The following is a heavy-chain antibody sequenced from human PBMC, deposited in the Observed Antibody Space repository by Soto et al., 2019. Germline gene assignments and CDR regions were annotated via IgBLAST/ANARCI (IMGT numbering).Heavy chain of an antibody. CDR2: IKSKADGATT. CDR3: IVDVPNGGVYVPIDH. CDR1: GFSFNSAW. J-gene: IGHJ4*02. V-gene: IGHV3-15*01. Sequence: EEQVVESGGGLVKPGGSLRLSCVVSGFSFNSAWMIWVRQAPGKGLEWVGRIKSKADGATTDYAAPVKGRFAISRDDSKDTVYLQMNSLKTEDTAMYYCIVDVPNGGVYVPIDHWGQGTLVTVSS. D-gene: IGHD2-8*02.